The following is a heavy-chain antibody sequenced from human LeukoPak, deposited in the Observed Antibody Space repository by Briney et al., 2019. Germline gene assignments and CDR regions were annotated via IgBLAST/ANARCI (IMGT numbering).Heavy chain of an antibody. J-gene: IGHJ4*02. CDR1: GFTFDDYA. CDR2: ISWNSGSI. D-gene: IGHD3-22*01. V-gene: IGHV3-9*01. Sequence: GGSLRLSCAASGFTFDDYAMHWVRQAPGKGLEWVSGISWNSGSIGYADSVKGRLTISRDNAKNSLYLQMNSLRAEDTALYYCAKDLAADSSGYDYWGQGTLVTVSS. CDR3: AKDLAADSSGYDY.